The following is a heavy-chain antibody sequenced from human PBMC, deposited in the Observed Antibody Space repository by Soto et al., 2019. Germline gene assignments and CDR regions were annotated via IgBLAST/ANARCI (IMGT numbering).Heavy chain of an antibody. CDR1: GYTFTSYY. Sequence: ASVKVSCKGSGYTFTSYYMHWVRQAPGQGLEWMGIINPSGGSTSYAQKFQGRVTMTRDTSTSTVYMELSSLRSEDTAVYYCASVGGYNNWFDPWGQGTLVTVSS. CDR2: INPSGGST. J-gene: IGHJ5*02. CDR3: ASVGGYNNWFDP. V-gene: IGHV1-46*01. D-gene: IGHD3-22*01.